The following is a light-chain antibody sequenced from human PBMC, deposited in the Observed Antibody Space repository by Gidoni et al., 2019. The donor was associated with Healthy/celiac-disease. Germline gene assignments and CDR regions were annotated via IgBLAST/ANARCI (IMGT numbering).Light chain of an antibody. Sequence: QSALTQPASVSGSPGQSITISCTGTSSDVGGYNYVSWYQQHPGKAPKLMIYEVSNRPSGVSNRFSGSKSGNAASLTISGLQDEDEADYYCSSYTSSSTLVVGTGTKVPVL. CDR3: SSYTSSSTLV. CDR2: EVS. CDR1: SSDVGGYNY. J-gene: IGLJ1*01. V-gene: IGLV2-14*01.